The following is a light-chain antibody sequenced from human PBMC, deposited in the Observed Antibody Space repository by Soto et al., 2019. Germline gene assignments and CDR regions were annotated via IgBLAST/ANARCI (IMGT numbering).Light chain of an antibody. CDR1: QGISSY. J-gene: IGKJ2*01. CDR2: AAS. V-gene: IGKV1-9*01. CDR3: QQLNSYPYT. Sequence: DIQLTQSPSFLSASVGDRVTITCRVSQGISSYVAWYQQKPGKVPKALIYAASTLQSGVPSRFSGSGSGTEFTLTISSLQPEDFATYYCQQLNSYPYTFGQGTKLEIK.